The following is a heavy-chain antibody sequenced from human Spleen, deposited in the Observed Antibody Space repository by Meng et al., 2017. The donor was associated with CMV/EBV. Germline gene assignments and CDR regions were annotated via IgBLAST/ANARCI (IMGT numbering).Heavy chain of an antibody. CDR3: ARVPLSLQSDQYYFDY. D-gene: IGHD4-11*01. CDR2: INHSGST. J-gene: IGHJ4*02. CDR1: GGSFSCYY. Sequence: YGGSFSCYYWSWIRQPPGKGLEWIGEINHSGSTNYNPSLKSRVTISVDTSKNQFSLKLSSVTAADTAVYYCARVPLSLQSDQYYFDYWGQGTLVTVSS. V-gene: IGHV4-34*01.